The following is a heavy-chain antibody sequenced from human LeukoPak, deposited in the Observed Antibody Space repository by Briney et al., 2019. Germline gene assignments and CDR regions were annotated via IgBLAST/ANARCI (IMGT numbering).Heavy chain of an antibody. CDR2: INHGGST. CDR3: ARHYFSVIAATGYWFDP. J-gene: IGHJ5*02. CDR1: GGSFSGFY. D-gene: IGHD6-13*01. V-gene: IGHV4-34*01. Sequence: NPSETLSLTCVVYGGSFSGFYWSWIRQPPGKGLEWIGKINHGGSTIYNPSLKSRVTISEDTSKNQFSLKLSSVTAADTAVYYCARHYFSVIAATGYWFDPWGQGTLVTVSS.